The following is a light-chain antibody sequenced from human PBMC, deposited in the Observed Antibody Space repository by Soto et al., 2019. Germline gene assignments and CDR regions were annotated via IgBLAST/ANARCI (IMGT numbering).Light chain of an antibody. CDR3: QSYDSSLSGSEV. V-gene: IGLV1-40*01. CDR2: GNS. CDR1: SSNIGAGHD. Sequence: QSVLTQPPSVSGAPGQRVTISFTGSSSNIGAGHDVHWYQHLPGTAPKLLIYGNSNRPSGVPDRFSGSKSGTSASLAITGLQAEDEADYDCQSYDSSLSGSEVFGTGTKLTVL. J-gene: IGLJ1*01.